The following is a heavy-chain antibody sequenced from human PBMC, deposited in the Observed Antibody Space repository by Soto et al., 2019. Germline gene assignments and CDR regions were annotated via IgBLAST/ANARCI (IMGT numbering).Heavy chain of an antibody. CDR3: ARGTGSEFEGADFDY. J-gene: IGHJ4*02. V-gene: IGHV4-30-4*01. CDR1: GGSISSGDYY. Sequence: SETLSLTCTVSGGSISSGDYYWSWIRQPPGKGLEWIGYIYYSGSTYNNPSLKSRVTISVDTSKNQFSLKLSSVTAADTAVYYCARGTGSEFEGADFDYWGQGTLVTVSS. D-gene: IGHD3-16*01. CDR2: IYYSGST.